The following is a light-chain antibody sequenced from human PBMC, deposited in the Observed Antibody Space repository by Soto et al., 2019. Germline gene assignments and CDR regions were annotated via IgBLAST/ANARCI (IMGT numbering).Light chain of an antibody. CDR2: GAS. V-gene: IGKV3-20*01. CDR3: QRYAASPYT. Sequence: EIVLTQSPGTLSLSPGERATLSCRASQFVGGSYLAWYQQKPGQAPRLLIYGASNVAPGIPDRFSGSGSGTDFTLTISTLEPEDFAVYYCQRYAASPYTFGQGTKLEIK. J-gene: IGKJ2*01. CDR1: QFVGGSY.